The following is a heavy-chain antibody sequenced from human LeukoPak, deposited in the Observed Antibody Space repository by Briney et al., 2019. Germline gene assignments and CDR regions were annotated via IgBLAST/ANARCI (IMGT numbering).Heavy chain of an antibody. J-gene: IGHJ4*02. Sequence: SETLSLTCTVSGGSISSSSYYWGWIRQPPGKDLEWMGRIHYSGSTYYNPSLKSRVTISVDTSKNQFSLKLSSVTAADTAVYYCARDPDYWGQGTLVTVSS. CDR1: GGSISSSSYY. CDR2: IHYSGST. CDR3: ARDPDY. V-gene: IGHV4-39*07.